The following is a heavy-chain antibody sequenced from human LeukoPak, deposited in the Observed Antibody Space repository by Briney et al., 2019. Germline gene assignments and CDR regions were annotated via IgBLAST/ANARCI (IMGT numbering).Heavy chain of an antibody. CDR2: ISAYNGKT. D-gene: IGHD3-3*01. Sequence: APVKVSCKTSGYSFTSYGISWVRQAPGQGLEWMGYISAYNGKTTSAQKFQGRLTMTTDRSTSTAYMELRSLRSDDTAVYYCARRLDFWSENPWGQGTVVTVSS. CDR3: ARRLDFWSENP. V-gene: IGHV1-18*01. J-gene: IGHJ5*02. CDR1: GYSFTSYG.